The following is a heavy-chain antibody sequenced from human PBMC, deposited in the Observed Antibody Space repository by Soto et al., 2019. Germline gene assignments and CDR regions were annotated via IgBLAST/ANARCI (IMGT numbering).Heavy chain of an antibody. J-gene: IGHJ4*02. Sequence: QVQLVQSGAEVKKPGASVKVSCKASGYTFTSYDITWVRQATGQGLEWMGCMNPNSGNTGYAQKFQGRVTMTRNTSISTAYMVLSSLRSEDPAVYYCARERAVAGFDYWGQGTLVTVSS. CDR1: GYTFTSYD. D-gene: IGHD6-19*01. CDR3: ARERAVAGFDY. V-gene: IGHV1-8*01. CDR2: MNPNSGNT.